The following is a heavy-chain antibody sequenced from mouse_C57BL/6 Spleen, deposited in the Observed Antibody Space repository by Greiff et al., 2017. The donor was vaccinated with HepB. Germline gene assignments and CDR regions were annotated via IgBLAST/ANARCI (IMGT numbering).Heavy chain of an antibody. CDR2: INPSSGYT. J-gene: IGHJ2*01. D-gene: IGHD2-4*01. Sequence: QVQLKQSGAELAKPGASVKLSCKASGYTFTSYRMHWVKQRPGEGLEWIGYINPSSGYTKYNQKFKDKATLTADKSSSTAYMQLSSLTYEDSAVYYCARGRLLDYWGQGTTLTVSS. CDR3: ARGRLLDY. CDR1: GYTFTSYR. V-gene: IGHV1-7*01.